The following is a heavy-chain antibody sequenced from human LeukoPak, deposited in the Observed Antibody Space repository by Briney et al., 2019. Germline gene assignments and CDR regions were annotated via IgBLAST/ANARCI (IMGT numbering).Heavy chain of an antibody. CDR2: IKQDGSEK. CDR1: GFTFSSYW. V-gene: IGHV3-7*01. J-gene: IGHJ4*02. Sequence: GGSLRLSCAVSGFTFSSYWMTWVRQAPGKGLEWVANIKQDGSEKFFADSVKGRFTISRDNARNSVYLQMNSLRVEDTTVYYCAREGGTQDYWGQGTLVTVSS. D-gene: IGHD1-7*01. CDR3: AREGGTQDY.